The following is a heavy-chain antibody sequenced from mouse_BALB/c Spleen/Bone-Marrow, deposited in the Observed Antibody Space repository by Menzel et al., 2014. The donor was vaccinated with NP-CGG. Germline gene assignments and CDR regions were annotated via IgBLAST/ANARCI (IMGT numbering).Heavy chain of an antibody. CDR2: IRNKANGYTT. Sequence: EVKLMESGGGSVQPGGSLRLSCATSGFTFTDYYMSWVRQPPGKALEWLGFIRNKANGYTTEYSASVKGRFTISRDNSQRILYLQMYTLRAEDSATYYCARDENVGIYWYFDVWGAGTTVIVSS. CDR3: ARDENVGIYWYFDV. V-gene: IGHV7-3*02. J-gene: IGHJ1*01. CDR1: GFTFTDYY.